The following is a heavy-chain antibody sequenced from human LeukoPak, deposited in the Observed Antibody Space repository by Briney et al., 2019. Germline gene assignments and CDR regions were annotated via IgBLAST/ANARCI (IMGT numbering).Heavy chain of an antibody. CDR2: IYYSGTT. D-gene: IGHD2-2*01. CDR1: GGSISSSSYY. Sequence: SETLSLTCTVSGGSISSSSYYWGWIRQPPGKGLEWIGYIYYSGTTYYNTSLKSRVTLSVDTSKNQFSLKLASVTAADTAVYYCARGAYCTSINCYGFDYWGQGTQVTASS. CDR3: ARGAYCTSINCYGFDY. V-gene: IGHV4-39*07. J-gene: IGHJ4*02.